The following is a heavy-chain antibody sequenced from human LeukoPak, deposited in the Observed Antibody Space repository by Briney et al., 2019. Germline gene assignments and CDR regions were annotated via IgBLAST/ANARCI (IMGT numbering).Heavy chain of an antibody. CDR2: IWYDGSNK. Sequence: PGGSLRLSCAASGFTFSSYGMHWVRQAPGKGLEWVAVIWYDGSNKYYADSVKGRFTISRDNSKNTLYLQMNSLRAEDTAVYYCAMGRSSSWYYYYYMDVWGKGTTVTASS. J-gene: IGHJ6*03. CDR1: GFTFSSYG. CDR3: AMGRSSSWYYYYYMDV. D-gene: IGHD6-13*01. V-gene: IGHV3-33*01.